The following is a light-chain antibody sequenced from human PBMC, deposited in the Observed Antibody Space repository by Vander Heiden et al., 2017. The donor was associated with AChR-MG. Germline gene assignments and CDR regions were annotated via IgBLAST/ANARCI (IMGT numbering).Light chain of an antibody. J-gene: IGKJ4*01. CDR1: QRVSSN. V-gene: IGKV3-15*01. CDR2: GAA. Sequence: EIVMTQSPATLSVSPGERATLSCRASQRVSSNLAWYQQKPGQAPRILIYGAATRATGIPARFSGSGCGRELTLTISSRQSEDFAVYYCQQHNNGHPLTFGGGTKVEIK. CDR3: QQHNNGHPLT.